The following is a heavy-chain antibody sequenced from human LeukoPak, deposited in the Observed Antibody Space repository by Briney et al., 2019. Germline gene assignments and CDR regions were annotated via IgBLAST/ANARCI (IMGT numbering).Heavy chain of an antibody. CDR2: ISGSGGST. CDR3: AKYSNWQLVRFDY. V-gene: IGHV3-23*01. D-gene: IGHD6-6*01. CDR1: GFTFSSYA. J-gene: IGHJ4*02. Sequence: GGSLRLSCAASGFTFSSYAMSLVRQAPGKGLEWVSAISGSGGSTYYADSVKGRFTISRDNSKNTLYLQMNSLRAEDTAVYYCAKYSNWQLVRFDYWGQGTLVTVSS.